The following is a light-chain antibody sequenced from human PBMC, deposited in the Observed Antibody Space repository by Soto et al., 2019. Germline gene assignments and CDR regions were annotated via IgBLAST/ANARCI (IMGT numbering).Light chain of an antibody. J-gene: IGLJ1*01. Sequence: QSVLTQPASVSGSPGQSITISCTGTSSDVGGYNYVSWYQQNPGKAPKLMIYDVNNRPSGVSYRFSGSKSGNTASLTISGLQAEDEADYYCSSYTSSSTRVFATGTKLTVL. CDR3: SSYTSSSTRV. CDR2: DVN. CDR1: SSDVGGYNY. V-gene: IGLV2-14*01.